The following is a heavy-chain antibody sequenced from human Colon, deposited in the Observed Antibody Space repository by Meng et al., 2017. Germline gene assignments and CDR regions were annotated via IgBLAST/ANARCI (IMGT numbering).Heavy chain of an antibody. CDR3: VRDVNLDWYFDL. Sequence: PGLAKPTRALSQPWASTGTNVSSNNATWNWIRQSPAGGLEWLGRTYYRSKWYNEYAVSVKSRISITPDTSNNQFSLHLNSVTPEDTAVYYCVRDVNLDWYFDLWGRGTLVTVSS. V-gene: IGHV6-1*01. D-gene: IGHD1-14*01. CDR2: TYYRSKWYN. CDR1: GTNVSSNNAT. J-gene: IGHJ2*01.